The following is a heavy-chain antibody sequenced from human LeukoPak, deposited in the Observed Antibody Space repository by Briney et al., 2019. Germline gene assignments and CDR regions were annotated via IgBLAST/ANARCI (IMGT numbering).Heavy chain of an antibody. J-gene: IGHJ4*02. Sequence: PGGSLRLSCAAGGFTLRRHGMNWVGQDGGEGREWVSGISPGGEIHYYADSVKGRFTIFRDNSKDTVSLQMHSLRAEDTATYYCAKDDGWLYYNDWGQGTLVTVSS. V-gene: IGHV3-23*01. CDR1: GFTLRRHG. CDR2: ISPGGEIH. D-gene: IGHD3-10*01. CDR3: AKDDGWLYYND.